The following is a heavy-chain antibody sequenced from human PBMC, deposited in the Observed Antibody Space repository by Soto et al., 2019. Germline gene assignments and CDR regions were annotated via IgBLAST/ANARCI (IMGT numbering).Heavy chain of an antibody. CDR3: AKYHDSYYYYHYMDV. CDR2: IIGGGGNT. J-gene: IGHJ6*03. V-gene: IGHV3-23*01. D-gene: IGHD2-2*01. CDR1: GFTFSSYA. Sequence: EVQLLESGGGLVQPGGSLRLSCAASGFTFSSYAMSWVRQAPGKGLEWVSVIIGGGGNTYHADSVKGRFTISRDNSKNTLYLQMNSLRAEDTAVYYCAKYHDSYYYYHYMDVWGKGTTVTVSS.